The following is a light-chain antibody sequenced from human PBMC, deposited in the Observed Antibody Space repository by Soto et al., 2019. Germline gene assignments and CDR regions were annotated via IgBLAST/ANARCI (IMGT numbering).Light chain of an antibody. J-gene: IGKJ2*03. CDR1: QSTTKS. CDR3: QQRSNRPPYMYS. Sequence: VLTQSPASLSVSPGERATLSCRTNQSTTKSLAWYQQKPGQAPRLLIFDASTRATGIPARFSGSGSGTDFTLTISNLEPEDLAIYYCQQRSNRPPYMYSFGQGTKLEIK. CDR2: DAS. V-gene: IGKV3-11*01.